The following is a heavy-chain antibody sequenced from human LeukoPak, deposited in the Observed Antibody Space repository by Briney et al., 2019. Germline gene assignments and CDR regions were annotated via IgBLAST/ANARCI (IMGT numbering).Heavy chain of an antibody. V-gene: IGHV4-59*11. J-gene: IGHJ2*01. D-gene: IGHD3-3*01. CDR3: ARDQEDFWSGPYWYFDL. CDR1: GGSISSHY. CDR2: IYYSGST. Sequence: SETLSLTCTVSGGSISSHYWSWIRQPPGKGLEWIGYIYYSGSTNYNPSLKSRVTISVDTSKNQFSLKLSSVTAADTAVYYCARDQEDFWSGPYWYFDLWGRGTLVTVSS.